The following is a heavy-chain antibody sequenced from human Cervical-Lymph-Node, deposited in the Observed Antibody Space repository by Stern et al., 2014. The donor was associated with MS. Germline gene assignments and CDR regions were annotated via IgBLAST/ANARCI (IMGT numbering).Heavy chain of an antibody. CDR1: GVTFGNYA. Sequence: QTQLVDSAAEVTKPGSSVKVSCTASGVTFGNYATSWVRQAPGQGLVWMRGNGRHFGTPNYVHKLKGRVTILADDFTRPVHIDLRSLRSEDTAVYYCARPLTATAGPFGYYGMDVWGQGTTVTVS. D-gene: IGHD4-17*01. CDR3: ARPLTATAGPFGYYGMDV. CDR2: NGRHFGTP. V-gene: IGHV1-69*01. J-gene: IGHJ6*02.